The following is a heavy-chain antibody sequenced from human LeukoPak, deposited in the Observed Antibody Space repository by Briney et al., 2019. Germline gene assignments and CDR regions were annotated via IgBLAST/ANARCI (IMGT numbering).Heavy chain of an antibody. D-gene: IGHD2-15*01. V-gene: IGHV1-2*02. Sequence: ASVKVSSKASGYTFTGYYMHWVRQAPGQGLEWMGWINLNSGGTNYAQKFQGRVTMTRDTSISTAYMELSRLRSDDTAVYYCARDRGYCSGGSCFDAFDIWGQGTMVTVSS. CDR3: ARDRGYCSGGSCFDAFDI. CDR1: GYTFTGYY. CDR2: INLNSGGT. J-gene: IGHJ3*02.